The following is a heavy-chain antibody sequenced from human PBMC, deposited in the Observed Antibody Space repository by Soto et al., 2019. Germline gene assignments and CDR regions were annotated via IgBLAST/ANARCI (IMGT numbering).Heavy chain of an antibody. J-gene: IGHJ6*01. Sequence: GGSLRLSCAASGFTFDNYGMHWVRQAPGKGLEWVSGISYDGSYKYYADSVKGRFTISRDNPKNTLYLQMNSLRTEDTAVYYCAKELSHSYGYTRYYFYGMDVWGQGTTVTVSS. V-gene: IGHV3-30*18. CDR1: GFTFDNYG. CDR2: ISYDGSYK. D-gene: IGHD5-18*01. CDR3: AKELSHSYGYTRYYFYGMDV.